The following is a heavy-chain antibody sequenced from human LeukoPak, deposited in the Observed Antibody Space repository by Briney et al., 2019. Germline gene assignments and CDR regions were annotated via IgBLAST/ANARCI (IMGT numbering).Heavy chain of an antibody. CDR2: IYTSGST. CDR3: ARENSGSYREFDY. J-gene: IGHJ4*02. CDR1: GGSLRRYY. Sequence: SETLSLTCTVSGGSLRRYYRSWIPQPPREGIEWNGRIYTSGSTNYNASFKSRVSMSVDTSKNQFSLKLSSVTAADTAVFYCARENSGSYREFDYWGQGTLVTVSS. D-gene: IGHD1-26*01. V-gene: IGHV4-4*07.